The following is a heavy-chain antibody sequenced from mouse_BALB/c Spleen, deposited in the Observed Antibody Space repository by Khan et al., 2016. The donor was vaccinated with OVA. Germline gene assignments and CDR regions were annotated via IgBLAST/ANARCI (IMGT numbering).Heavy chain of an antibody. J-gene: IGHJ3*01. CDR3: SRSGYGFGAY. V-gene: IGHV1-54*01. D-gene: IGHD3-2*02. Sequence: QVRLQQSGAELVRPGTSVKVSCKASGYAFTDYMIEWLKQRPGQGLEWIGVINPGSGDTNYNEKFKDKATLTADKYSSTAYMQLSSLTSDDSAVYFCSRSGYGFGAYWGPGTLVTVST. CDR1: GYAFTDYM. CDR2: INPGSGDT.